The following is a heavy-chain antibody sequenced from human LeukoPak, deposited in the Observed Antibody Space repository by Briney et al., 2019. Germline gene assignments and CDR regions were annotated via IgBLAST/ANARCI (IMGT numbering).Heavy chain of an antibody. CDR2: ISPYNGNT. CDR3: ARGNCRSTECYTDDAFDI. D-gene: IGHD2-2*02. CDR1: GYTFTSYG. Sequence: ASVKVSCKASGYTFTSYGISWVRQAPGQGLEWMGWISPYNGNTNYAQTIQDRVTMTTDTSTSTGYMELRGLRFDDTAVYYCARGNCRSTECYTDDAFDIWGQGTMVTVSS. J-gene: IGHJ3*02. V-gene: IGHV1-18*01.